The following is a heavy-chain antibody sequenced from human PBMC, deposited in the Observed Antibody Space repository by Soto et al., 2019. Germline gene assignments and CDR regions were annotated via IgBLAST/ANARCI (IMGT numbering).Heavy chain of an antibody. CDR1: GGTFSSYA. J-gene: IGHJ4*02. CDR2: IIPIFGTA. D-gene: IGHD5-12*01. V-gene: IGHV1-69*19. CDR3: ARLGRDGYPSYDY. Sequence: QVQLVQSGAEVKKPGSSVKVSCKASGGTFSSYAISWVRQAPGQGLEWMGGIIPIFGTANYAQKLQGRVTITADESSSTAYMVLSSLRSDDTAVYYCARLGRDGYPSYDYWGQGTLVTVSS.